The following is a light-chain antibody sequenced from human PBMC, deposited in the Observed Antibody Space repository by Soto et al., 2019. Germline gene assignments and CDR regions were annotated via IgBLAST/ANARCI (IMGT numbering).Light chain of an antibody. CDR1: QTISSW. J-gene: IGKJ1*01. CDR3: QQYNTYQT. Sequence: DIQMTQSPSTLSGSVGDRVTITCRASQTISSWLAWYQLKPGKAPKLLIYDASSLESGVPSRFSGSGSGTEFTLTISSLQPDDFATYYCQQYNTYQTFGQGTKVDIK. V-gene: IGKV1-5*01. CDR2: DAS.